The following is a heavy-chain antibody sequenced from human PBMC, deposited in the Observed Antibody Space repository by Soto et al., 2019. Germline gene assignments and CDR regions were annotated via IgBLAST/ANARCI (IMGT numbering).Heavy chain of an antibody. Sequence: KPSETLPRTCAVYGGSFSGYYWSWIRQPPGKGLEWIGEINHSGSTNYNPSLKSRVTISVYTSKNQFCLKLSSVTAADTAVYYCARTGYFVPFDYWGQGTLVTDSS. CDR2: INHSGST. CDR1: GGSFSGYY. CDR3: ARTGYFVPFDY. D-gene: IGHD3-22*01. J-gene: IGHJ4*02. V-gene: IGHV4-34*01.